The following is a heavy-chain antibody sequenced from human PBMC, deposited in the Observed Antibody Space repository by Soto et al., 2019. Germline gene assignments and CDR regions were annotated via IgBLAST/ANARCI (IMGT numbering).Heavy chain of an antibody. D-gene: IGHD5-12*01. Sequence: PGRTMRLACSASGFSLSGYVMHWVRQATGKGLEWVAVISYDGVNKFYAVSVVGLFTIPIDKSKTTLYLQMISLRAEETAVYYCSKDFLGYSGYDFGYGMDVLDQGTTHTVSS. J-gene: IGHJ6*01. CDR2: ISYDGVNK. CDR3: SKDFLGYSGYDFGYGMDV. V-gene: IGHV3-30*18. CDR1: GFSLSGYV.